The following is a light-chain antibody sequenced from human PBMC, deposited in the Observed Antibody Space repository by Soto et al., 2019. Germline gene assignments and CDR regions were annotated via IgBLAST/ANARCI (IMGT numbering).Light chain of an antibody. J-gene: IGLJ2*01. Sequence: QSALTQPRSVSGSPGLSVTISCTGSSSDVGAYNYVSWYQQHPGKGPKLIIYDVNKRPSGVPDRFSGSKSDNTASLTISGLQAEDEADYYYCKYAGSDTYVVLGGGTKVTVL. V-gene: IGLV2-11*01. CDR2: DVN. CDR1: SSDVGAYNY. CDR3: CKYAGSDTYVV.